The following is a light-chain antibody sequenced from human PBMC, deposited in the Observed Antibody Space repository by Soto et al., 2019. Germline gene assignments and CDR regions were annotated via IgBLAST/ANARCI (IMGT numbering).Light chain of an antibody. J-gene: IGLJ3*02. CDR2: DNN. Sequence: QSVLTQPPSVSAAPGQKVTISCSGSSSNIGNYFVSWYQQIPGTAPKLLLYDNNKQPSGIPDRSSGSKSGTSATLGITGLAAGDEDDYYCGTWDDSLTAVVFGGGTKLTVL. V-gene: IGLV1-51*01. CDR3: GTWDDSLTAVV. CDR1: SSNIGNYF.